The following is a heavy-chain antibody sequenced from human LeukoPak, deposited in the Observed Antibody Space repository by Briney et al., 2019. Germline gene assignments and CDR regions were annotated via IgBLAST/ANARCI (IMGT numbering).Heavy chain of an antibody. D-gene: IGHD1-14*01. J-gene: IGHJ4*02. V-gene: IGHV4-34*01. Sequence: SETLSLTCAVYGGSFSGYYWSWIRQPPGKGLEWIGEINHSGSTYYNPSLKSRVTISVDTSKNQFSLKLSSVTAADTAVYYCARDRDSGFDYRGQGTLVTVSS. CDR2: INHSGST. CDR3: ARDRDSGFDY. CDR1: GGSFSGYY.